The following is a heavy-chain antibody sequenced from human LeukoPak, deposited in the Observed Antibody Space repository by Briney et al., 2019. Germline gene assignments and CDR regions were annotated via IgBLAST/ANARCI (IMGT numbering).Heavy chain of an antibody. V-gene: IGHV4-38-2*02. D-gene: IGHD3-3*01. CDR2: IYHSGST. J-gene: IGHJ4*02. CDR1: GYSISSGYY. Sequence: SETLSLTCTVSGYSISSGYYWGWIRQPPGKGLEWIGSIYHSGSTYYNPSLKSRVTISVDTSKNQFSLKLSSVTAADTAVYYCARDHYYDFWSAFDYWGQGTLVTVSS. CDR3: ARDHYYDFWSAFDY.